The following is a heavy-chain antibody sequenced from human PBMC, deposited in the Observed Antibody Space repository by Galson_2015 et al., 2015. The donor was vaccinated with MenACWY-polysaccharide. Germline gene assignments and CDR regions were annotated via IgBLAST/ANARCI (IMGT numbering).Heavy chain of an antibody. V-gene: IGHV3-7*01. CDR3: ARGEAPGAFDF. CDR2: IKEDGTEK. J-gene: IGHJ3*01. Sequence: SLRLSCAASGFTFSSYYMRWVRQAPGKGLEWVANIKEDGTEKYYVDSVKGRFTISRDNAKNSLYLQMNSLRAEDTAVYYCARGEAPGAFDFRGEGTMVTVSS. CDR1: GFTFSSYY. D-gene: IGHD1-26*01.